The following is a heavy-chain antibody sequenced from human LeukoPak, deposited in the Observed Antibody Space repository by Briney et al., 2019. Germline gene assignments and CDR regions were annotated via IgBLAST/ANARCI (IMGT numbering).Heavy chain of an antibody. CDR2: ISSNRSYI. D-gene: IGHD3-10*01. J-gene: IGHJ3*02. CDR3: GKAGGWFGDYAFDI. Sequence: GGSLRLSCAASGFTFSSYSMYWVRQAPGKGLEWLSSISSNRSYIYYADSVKGRFTISRDNAKNSLYLQMNSLRAEDTAVYYCGKAGGWFGDYAFDIWGQGTMVTVSS. V-gene: IGHV3-21*01. CDR1: GFTFSSYS.